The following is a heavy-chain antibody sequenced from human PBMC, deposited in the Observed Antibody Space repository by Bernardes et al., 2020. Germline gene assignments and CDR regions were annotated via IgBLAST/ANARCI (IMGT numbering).Heavy chain of an antibody. J-gene: IGHJ6*02. V-gene: IGHV1-18*01. CDR2: ISAYNGNT. D-gene: IGHD1-1*01. CDR3: ARDGTVRGYYYYGMDV. Sequence: AYVKVSCKASGYTFTGYGISWVRQAPGQGLEWMGWISAYNGNTNYAQKLQGRVTMTTDTSTSTAYMELRSLRSDDTAVYYCARDGTVRGYYYYGMDVWGQGTTVTVSS. CDR1: GYTFTGYG.